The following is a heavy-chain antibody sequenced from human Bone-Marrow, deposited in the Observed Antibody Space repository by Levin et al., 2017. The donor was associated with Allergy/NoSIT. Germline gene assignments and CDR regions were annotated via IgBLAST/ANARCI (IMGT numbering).Heavy chain of an antibody. CDR2: IYYSGST. Sequence: PGESLKISCTVSGGSISDYYWGWIRQPPGKGLEWIGYIYYSGSTDYNASLRSRVTISIDPSRTHFSLKLTSLTAADTAMYYCARGAGYSYFDSWGQGTLVTVSS. CDR3: ARGAGYSYFDS. CDR1: GGSISDYY. V-gene: IGHV4-59*01. D-gene: IGHD5-18*01. J-gene: IGHJ4*02.